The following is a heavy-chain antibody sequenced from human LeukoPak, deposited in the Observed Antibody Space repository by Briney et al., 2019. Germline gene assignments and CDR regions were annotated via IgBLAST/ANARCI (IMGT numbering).Heavy chain of an antibody. Sequence: GGSLRLSCAASGFTFSSYGMNWVRQAPGKGLEWVSSISSRSSYIYYADSVKGRFTISRDNAKNSLYLQMNSLRVEDTAVYYCASTSSSWYRGDYWGQGTLVTVSS. CDR1: GFTFSSYG. V-gene: IGHV3-21*01. D-gene: IGHD6-13*01. CDR2: ISSRSSYI. J-gene: IGHJ4*02. CDR3: ASTSSSWYRGDY.